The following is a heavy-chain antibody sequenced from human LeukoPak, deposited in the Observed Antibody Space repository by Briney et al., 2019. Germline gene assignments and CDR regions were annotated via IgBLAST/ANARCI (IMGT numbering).Heavy chain of an antibody. D-gene: IGHD3-22*01. Sequence: GGSLRLSCAAAGFTFSSYTMSWVRQAPGKGLEWVSYISSSSSTIYYADSVKGRFTISRDNAKNSLSLQMDSLRDEDTAVYYCARGPLYYYDSSGYFDSWGQGTLVTVSS. V-gene: IGHV3-48*02. CDR1: GFTFSSYT. J-gene: IGHJ4*02. CDR2: ISSSSSTI. CDR3: ARGPLYYYDSSGYFDS.